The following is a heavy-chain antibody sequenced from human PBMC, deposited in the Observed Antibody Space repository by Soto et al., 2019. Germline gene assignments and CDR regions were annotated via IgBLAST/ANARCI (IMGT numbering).Heavy chain of an antibody. Sequence: PSETLSLTCSVSGDSISDYSWSWVRQPPGKGLEWIGNIHYNGNTKYNPPLKIRVSMSVDTSKNQFSLRLISVTAADTAKYFCAREANLGRWLQPLDFWGQGTLVTVS. J-gene: IGHJ4*02. CDR2: IHYNGNT. V-gene: IGHV4-59*01. CDR3: AREANLGRWLQPLDF. D-gene: IGHD5-12*01. CDR1: GDSISDYS.